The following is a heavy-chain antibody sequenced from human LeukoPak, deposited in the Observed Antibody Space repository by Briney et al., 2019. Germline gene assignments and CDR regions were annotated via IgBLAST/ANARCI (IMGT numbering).Heavy chain of an antibody. Sequence: GGSLRLSCAASGFTLSSYAMSWVRQAPGKGLEWVSTIDVTTGGSYYADSVKGRFTISRDTFQNTLYLQLNSLRVDDTAVYYCAKVNYYQPYFWGQGTLVTVSS. D-gene: IGHD2-2*01. CDR1: GFTLSSYA. CDR3: AKVNYYQPYF. V-gene: IGHV3-23*01. J-gene: IGHJ4*02. CDR2: IDVTTGGS.